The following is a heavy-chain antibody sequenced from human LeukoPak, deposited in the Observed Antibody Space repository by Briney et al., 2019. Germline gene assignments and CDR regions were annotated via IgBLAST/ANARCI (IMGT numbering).Heavy chain of an antibody. CDR1: GVSISRGGYS. CDR3: ARFYDFWRGYYRGGGYFDY. CDR2: IYHSGST. Sequence: SQTLSLTCAVSGVSISRGGYSWSWIRQPPGKGLEWIGYIYHSGSTNYNPSLKSRLTISVDTSKNQFSLKLSSVTAADTAVYYCARFYDFWRGYYRGGGYFDYWGQGTLVTVSS. J-gene: IGHJ4*02. D-gene: IGHD3-3*01. V-gene: IGHV4-30-4*07.